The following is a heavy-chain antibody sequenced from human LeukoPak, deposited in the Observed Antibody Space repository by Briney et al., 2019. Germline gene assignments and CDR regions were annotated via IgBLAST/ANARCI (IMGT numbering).Heavy chain of an antibody. V-gene: IGHV3-33*01. CDR2: IWYDGGNK. J-gene: IGHJ4*02. D-gene: IGHD1-26*01. CDR3: AREVPPTVGATTFDY. CDR1: GFTFSSYG. Sequence: GSLRLSCAASGFTFSSYGMHWVRQAPGKGLEWVAVIWYDGGNKYYADSVKGRFTISRDNSKNTLYLQMNSLRAEDTAVYYCAREVPPTVGATTFDYWGQGTLVTVSS.